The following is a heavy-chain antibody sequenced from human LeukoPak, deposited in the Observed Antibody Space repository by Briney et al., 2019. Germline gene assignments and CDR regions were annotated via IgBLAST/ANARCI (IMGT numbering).Heavy chain of an antibody. V-gene: IGHV4-39*01. D-gene: IGHD3-22*01. CDR2: IYYSGST. CDR3: ANYYYDSSGNFDY. J-gene: IGHJ4*02. Sequence: PSETLSLTCTVSGGSISSSSYYWGWVRQPPGKGLEWLGSIYYSGSTYYNPSLKSRVTISVDTSKNQFSLKLSSVTAADTAVYYWANYYYDSSGNFDYWGQGTLVTVSS. CDR1: GGSISSSSYY.